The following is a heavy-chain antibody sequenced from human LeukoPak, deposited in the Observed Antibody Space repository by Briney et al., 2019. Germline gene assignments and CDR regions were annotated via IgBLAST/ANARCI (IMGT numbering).Heavy chain of an antibody. J-gene: IGHJ4*02. V-gene: IGHV4-34*01. CDR1: GGSFSGYF. CDR3: ASSFYYDSRDY. Sequence: SETLSLTCVVYGGSFSGYFWSWIRQPPGKGREWIGEITPSGSTNYSPSLKSRVSISIDTSKKKLSLRLTSVTAADSAVYYCASSFYYDSRDYWGQGTLVTVSS. D-gene: IGHD3-22*01. CDR2: ITPSGST.